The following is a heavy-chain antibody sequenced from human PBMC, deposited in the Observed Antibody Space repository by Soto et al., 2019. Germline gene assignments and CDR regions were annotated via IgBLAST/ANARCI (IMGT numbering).Heavy chain of an antibody. D-gene: IGHD1-7*01. CDR2: VSAYNGNT. J-gene: IGHJ4*02. Sequence: QVQLVQSGAEVKKPGASVKVSCKASGYTFSNDAITWVRQAPGQGLEWMGWVSAYNGNTNYAQKFKGRVTMTTDPSTSTAYMEIRSLRYADTAVYFCARASRYYWNYMMYLGQGTRVTVSS. V-gene: IGHV1-18*01. CDR1: GYTFSNDA. CDR3: ARASRYYWNYMMY.